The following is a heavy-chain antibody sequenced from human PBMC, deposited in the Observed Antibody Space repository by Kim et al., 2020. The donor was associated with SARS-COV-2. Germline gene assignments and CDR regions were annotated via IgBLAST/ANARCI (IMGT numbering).Heavy chain of an antibody. V-gene: IGHV3-9*01. Sequence: AYAGSLKGRFTITRDHAKTSLYLQMNSLRAEDTALYYCAKVLVGYYGMDVWGQGTTVTVSS. CDR3: AKVLVGYYGMDV. J-gene: IGHJ6*02. D-gene: IGHD2-2*01.